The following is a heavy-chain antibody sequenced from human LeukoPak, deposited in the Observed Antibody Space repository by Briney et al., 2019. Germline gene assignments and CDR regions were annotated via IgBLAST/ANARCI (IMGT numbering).Heavy chain of an antibody. Sequence: GGSLRLSCAASGFTFSSYEMNWVRQAPGKGLEWVSVIYSGGSTYYADSVKGRFTISRDNSKNTLYLQMNSLRAEDTAVYYCAKSGLNRFDYWGQGTLVTVSS. CDR1: GFTFSSYE. CDR2: IYSGGST. CDR3: AKSGLNRFDY. D-gene: IGHD2-15*01. J-gene: IGHJ4*02. V-gene: IGHV3-23*03.